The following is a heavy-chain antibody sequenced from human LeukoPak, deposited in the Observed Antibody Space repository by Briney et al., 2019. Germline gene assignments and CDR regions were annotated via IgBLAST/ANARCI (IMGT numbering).Heavy chain of an antibody. CDR1: GFTFSSHA. CDR2: ISGSGAST. Sequence: GGSLRLSCAASGFTFSSHAMSWVRQAPGKGLEWVSTISGSGASTYYADSVKGRFTISRDNSKNTLHPQMNSLRAEDTAVYYCAKSRIVLVHYFDYWGQGTLVTVSS. D-gene: IGHD1-26*01. J-gene: IGHJ4*02. CDR3: AKSRIVLVHYFDY. V-gene: IGHV3-23*01.